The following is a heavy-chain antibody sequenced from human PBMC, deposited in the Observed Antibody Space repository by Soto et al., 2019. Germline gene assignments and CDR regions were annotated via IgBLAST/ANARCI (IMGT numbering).Heavy chain of an antibody. CDR1: GFAFSSYG. CDR2: ISYDGSNK. J-gene: IGHJ6*02. CDR3: AKDGVVPTLFYYYYGMDV. V-gene: IGHV3-30*18. D-gene: IGHD2-15*01. Sequence: PGGTLRLSCTDSGFAFSSYGMHWFRQAPGKGLEWVAVISYDGSNKYYADSVKGRFTISRDNSKNPLYLQMNSLRAEDTAVYYCAKDGVVPTLFYYYYGMDVWGQGTTVTVSS.